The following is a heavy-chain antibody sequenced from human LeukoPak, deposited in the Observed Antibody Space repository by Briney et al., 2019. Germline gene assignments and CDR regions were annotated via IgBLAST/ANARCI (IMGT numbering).Heavy chain of an antibody. V-gene: IGHV4-34*01. J-gene: IGHJ4*02. CDR1: GGSFSGYY. CDR2: INHSGST. CDR3: AREGFAWYSSRWYYFDY. D-gene: IGHD6-13*01. Sequence: SETLSLTCAVYGGSFSGYYWSWIRQPPGKGLEWIGEINHSGSTNYNPSLKSRVTISVDTSKNQFSLKLSSVTAADTAVYYCAREGFAWYSSRWYYFDYWGQGTLVTVSS.